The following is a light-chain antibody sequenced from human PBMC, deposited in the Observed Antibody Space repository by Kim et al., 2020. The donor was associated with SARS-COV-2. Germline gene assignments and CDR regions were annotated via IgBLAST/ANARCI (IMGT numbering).Light chain of an antibody. CDR3: QQRSNWPLT. CDR1: QIVSSY. J-gene: IGKJ4*01. V-gene: IGKV3-11*01. CDR2: DAS. Sequence: LSPGEISTLSCRASQIVSSYLAWYQQKPGQAPRLLIYDASNRATGIPARFSGSGSGTDFTLTISSLEPEDFAVYYCQQRSNWPLTFGGGTKVDIK.